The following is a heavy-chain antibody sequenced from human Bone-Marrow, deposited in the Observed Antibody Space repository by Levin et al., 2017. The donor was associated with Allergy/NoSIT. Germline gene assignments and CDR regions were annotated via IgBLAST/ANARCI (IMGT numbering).Heavy chain of an antibody. CDR2: IIPIFGTA. D-gene: IGHD2-15*01. CDR1: GGTFSSYA. Sequence: SVKVSCKASGGTFSSYAISWVRQAPGQGLEWMGGIIPIFGTANYAQKFQGRVTITADESTSTAYMELSSLRSEDTAVYYCARVGGGYCSGGSCFHYYYGMDVWGQGTTVTVSS. J-gene: IGHJ6*02. CDR3: ARVGGGYCSGGSCFHYYYGMDV. V-gene: IGHV1-69*13.